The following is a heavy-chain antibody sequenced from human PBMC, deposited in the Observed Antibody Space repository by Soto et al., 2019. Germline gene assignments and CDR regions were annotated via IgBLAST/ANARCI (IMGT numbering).Heavy chain of an antibody. Sequence: ASVKVSCKASGYSFTNNDVTWVRQATGQGLEWMGWMNPGSGDTGYAQKFQGRVTMTRDISISTAYMELSSLRSDDTAIYYCARMATFGSLNWFDPWGQGTLVAVSS. D-gene: IGHD3-16*01. CDR2: MNPGSGDT. J-gene: IGHJ5*02. CDR1: GYSFTNND. CDR3: ARMATFGSLNWFDP. V-gene: IGHV1-8*01.